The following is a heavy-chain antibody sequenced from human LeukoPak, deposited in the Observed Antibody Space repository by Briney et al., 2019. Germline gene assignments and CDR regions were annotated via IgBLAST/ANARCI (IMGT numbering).Heavy chain of an antibody. V-gene: IGHV3-23*01. J-gene: IGHJ4*02. CDR1: GFTFSSYA. CDR2: ISGSDGST. CDR3: AKVETSGGANCYALDY. D-gene: IGHD2-2*01. Sequence: GGSLRLSCAASGFTFSSYAMTWVRQAPDKGLEWVSAISGSDGSTYYADSVKGRFTISRDDSQNTLHLQMNSLSAEDTAVYYCAKVETSGGANCYALDYWGQGTLVTVSS.